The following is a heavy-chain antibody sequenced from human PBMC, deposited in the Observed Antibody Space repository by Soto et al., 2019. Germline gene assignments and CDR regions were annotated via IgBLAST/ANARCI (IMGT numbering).Heavy chain of an antibody. V-gene: IGHV1-8*01. J-gene: IGHJ6*03. CDR1: GYTFTSYY. Sequence: GGSMKVSCKGFGYTFTSYYINWVGQAPGQGVEWMGWMNPNSGNTGYAQKFQGRVTMTRNTSISTAYMELSSLRSEDTAVYYCARGGYYDILTGYYYYYYMDVWGKGTTVTVSS. CDR2: MNPNSGNT. D-gene: IGHD3-9*01. CDR3: ARGGYYDILTGYYYYYYMDV.